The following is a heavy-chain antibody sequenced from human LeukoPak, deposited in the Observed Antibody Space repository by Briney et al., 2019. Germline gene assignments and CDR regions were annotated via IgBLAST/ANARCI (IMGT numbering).Heavy chain of an antibody. CDR3: AHTRLWFGELHFDY. CDR2: IYWDDDK. V-gene: IGHV2-5*02. J-gene: IGHJ4*02. CDR1: GFSLSTSGVG. D-gene: IGHD3-10*01. Sequence: SGPTLVKPTQTLTLTCTSSGFSLSTSGVGVGWIRQPPGKTLEWLALIYWDDDKRYSPSLKSRLTITKDTSKNQVVLTMTNMDPVDTATYYCAHTRLWFGELHFDYWGQGTLVTVSS.